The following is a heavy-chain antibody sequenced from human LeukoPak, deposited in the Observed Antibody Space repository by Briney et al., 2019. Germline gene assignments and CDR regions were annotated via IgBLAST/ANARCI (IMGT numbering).Heavy chain of an antibody. V-gene: IGHV4-34*01. D-gene: IGHD2-2*01. CDR3: ARGRYCSSTSCYFMSRFDP. Sequence: LETLSLTCAVYGGSFSGYYWGWIRQPPGKGLEWIGEINHSGITNYNPSLKSRVTISLYTSKNQFPLKLSSVPAADTAVYYCARGRYCSSTSCYFMSRFDPWGQGTLVSVSS. CDR2: INHSGIT. J-gene: IGHJ5*02. CDR1: GGSFSGYY.